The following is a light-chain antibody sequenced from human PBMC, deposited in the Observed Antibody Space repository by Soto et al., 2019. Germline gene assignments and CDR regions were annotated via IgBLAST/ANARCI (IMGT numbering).Light chain of an antibody. Sequence: NFMLTQPHSVSESPGKTVTISCTRSSGSIASNYVQWYQQRPGSAPTTVIYEDNQRPSGVPDRFSGSIDSSSNSASLTISGLKTEDEADYYCQSYDRSNRWLFGGGTKLTVL. V-gene: IGLV6-57*04. CDR3: QSYDRSNRWL. CDR2: EDN. J-gene: IGLJ2*01. CDR1: SGSIASNY.